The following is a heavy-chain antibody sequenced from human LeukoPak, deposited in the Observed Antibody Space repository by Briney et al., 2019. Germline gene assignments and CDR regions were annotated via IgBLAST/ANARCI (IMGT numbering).Heavy chain of an antibody. CDR1: GGSMSTYY. CDR3: ARAPEFSSGWLLDC. V-gene: IGHV4-4*07. CDR2: IHRSGST. Sequence: SETLSLTCTISGGSMSTYYWSWIRQSAGKGPEWIGRIHRSGSTNYSPSLVSRVTMSVDTSKNQFSLKVSSVTAADTGVYYCARAPEFSSGWLLDCWGQGSLVTVSS. J-gene: IGHJ4*02. D-gene: IGHD6-19*01.